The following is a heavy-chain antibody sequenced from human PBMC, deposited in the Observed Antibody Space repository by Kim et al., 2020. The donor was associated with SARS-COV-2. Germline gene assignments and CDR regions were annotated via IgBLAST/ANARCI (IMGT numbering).Heavy chain of an antibody. D-gene: IGHD6-25*01. CDR3: ARHRAASGTRPDYFEY. CDR2: INYSGDT. Sequence: SETLSLTCSVSGGSVTGSYYWGWIRQSPGKGLEWIGSINYSGDTYYNPSLKSRVTMSVDTSKNQFSLRLTSPPATHTTMYYCARHRAASGTRPDYFEYWGQGTLVTVSS. V-gene: IGHV4-39*01. J-gene: IGHJ4*02. CDR1: GGSVTGSYY.